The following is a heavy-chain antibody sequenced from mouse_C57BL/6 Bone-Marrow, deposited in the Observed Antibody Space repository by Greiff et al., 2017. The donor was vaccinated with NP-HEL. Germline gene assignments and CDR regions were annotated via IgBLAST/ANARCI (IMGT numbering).Heavy chain of an antibody. D-gene: IGHD1-1*01. Sequence: EVQLVESGEGLVKPGGSLKLSCAASGFTFSSYAMSWVRQTPEKRLEWVAYISSGGDYIYYADTVKGRFTISRDNARNTLYLQMSSLKSEDTAMYYCTRERGICCYGAMDYWGQGTSVTVSS. V-gene: IGHV5-9-1*02. J-gene: IGHJ4*01. CDR2: ISSGGDYI. CDR1: GFTFSSYA. CDR3: TRERGICCYGAMDY.